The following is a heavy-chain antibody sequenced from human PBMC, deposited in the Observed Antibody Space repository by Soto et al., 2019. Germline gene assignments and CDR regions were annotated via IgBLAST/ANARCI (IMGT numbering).Heavy chain of an antibody. Sequence: QVQLVQSGAEVKKPGASVKVSCKASGYTFTSYDINWVRQATGQGREWMGWMNPNSANTGFAQKFQGRVTVTRTTSIGTSYMELSSVASGDTVVYYCAREGVRGMDVWGQGTTVTVSS. CDR1: GYTFTSYD. V-gene: IGHV1-8*01. J-gene: IGHJ6*02. D-gene: IGHD3-16*01. CDR2: MNPNSANT. CDR3: AREGVRGMDV.